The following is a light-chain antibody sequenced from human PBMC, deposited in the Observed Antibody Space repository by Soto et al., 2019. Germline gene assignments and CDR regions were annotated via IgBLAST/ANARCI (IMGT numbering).Light chain of an antibody. V-gene: IGLV2-14*03. CDR3: SSYTNINTRACV. Sequence: QSVLTQPASVSGSPGQSITISCTGTSSDVGGYNYVSWYQQHPGKAPQLLIYDVTDRPSGVSNRFSGSKSGNTASLTISGLQAEDEAEYYCSSYTNINTRACVFGTGTKLTVL. CDR2: DVT. CDR1: SSDVGGYNY. J-gene: IGLJ1*01.